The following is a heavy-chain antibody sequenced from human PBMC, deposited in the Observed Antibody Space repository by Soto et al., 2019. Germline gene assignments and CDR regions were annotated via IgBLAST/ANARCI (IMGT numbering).Heavy chain of an antibody. J-gene: IGHJ4*02. CDR3: ARHSIPLEYSSSSGGYFDY. Sequence: PSETLSLTCTVSGGSISSGGYYWGWIRQHPGKGLEWIGYIYYSGSTYYNPSLKSRVTMSVDTSKNQFSLKLSSVTAADTAVYYCARHSIPLEYSSSSGGYFDYWGQGTLVTVSS. CDR1: GGSISSGGYY. CDR2: IYYSGST. D-gene: IGHD6-6*01. V-gene: IGHV4-31*03.